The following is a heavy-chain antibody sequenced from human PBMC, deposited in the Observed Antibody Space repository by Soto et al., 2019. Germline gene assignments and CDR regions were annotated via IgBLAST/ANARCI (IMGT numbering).Heavy chain of an antibody. D-gene: IGHD2-2*01. Sequence: SETLSLTCTVSGGYISSYYWTWIRQPPGKGLEWIGYIYYSGSTNYNPSLKSRVTMSIDTSRNQFSLKLSSVTAADTAVYYCARAFGSTMPSLFWGQGTLVTVSS. CDR2: IYYSGST. V-gene: IGHV4-59*01. CDR1: GGYISSYY. CDR3: ARAFGSTMPSLF. J-gene: IGHJ4*02.